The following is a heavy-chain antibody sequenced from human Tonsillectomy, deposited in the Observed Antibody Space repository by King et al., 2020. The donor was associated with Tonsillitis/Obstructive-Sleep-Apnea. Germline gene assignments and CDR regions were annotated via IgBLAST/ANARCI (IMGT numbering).Heavy chain of an antibody. CDR3: ARDRGGSHAFDI. CDR1: GYTFTDYY. V-gene: IGHV1-2*02. CDR2: IDPNSGGT. Sequence: LQLVQSGAEVKKPGASVKVSCKASGYTFTDYYMHWLRQAPGQGLEWMGWIDPNSGGTNYAQKFQGRVTVTRDTSISTAYMELSRLTSDDTAFYYCARDRGGSHAFDIWGQGTMVTVSS. D-gene: IGHD1-26*01. J-gene: IGHJ3*02.